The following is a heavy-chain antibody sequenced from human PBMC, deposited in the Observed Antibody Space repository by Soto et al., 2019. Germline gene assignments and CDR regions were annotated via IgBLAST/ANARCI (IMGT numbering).Heavy chain of an antibody. CDR1: NYTFTTYG. CDR3: AGDSYFDNSGYYYDY. V-gene: IGHV1-18*01. D-gene: IGHD3-22*01. Sequence: ASVKVSCKASNYTFTTYGISWVRQAPGQGLEWMGWVSPYSENTNYARKFQDRVTSTTDTSTNTAYMELKSLRSDDTAVYLSAGDSYFDNSGYYYDYWGQGTLVTVSS. J-gene: IGHJ4*02. CDR2: VSPYSENT.